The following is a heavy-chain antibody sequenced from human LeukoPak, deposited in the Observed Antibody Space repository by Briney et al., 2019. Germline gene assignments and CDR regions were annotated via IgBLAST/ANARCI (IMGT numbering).Heavy chain of an antibody. D-gene: IGHD2-21*01. CDR2: IYPGDSDT. J-gene: IGHJ4*02. V-gene: IGHV5-51*01. Sequence: GESLKISCKGSGYSFTSYWIGWVRQMPGKGLEWMGIIYPGDSDTRYSPSFQGQVTISADKSISTAYLQWSSLKASDTAMYYCARHLGGVKYCGGDCYTFDYWGQGTLVTVSS. CDR3: ARHLGGVKYCGGDCYTFDY. CDR1: GYSFTSYW.